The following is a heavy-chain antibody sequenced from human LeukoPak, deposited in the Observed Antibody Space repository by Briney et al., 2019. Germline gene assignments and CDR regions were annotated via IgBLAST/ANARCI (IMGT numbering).Heavy chain of an antibody. CDR2: ISSSSSYI. CDR3: ARPKMTYYYGSGSPYGMDV. V-gene: IGHV3-21*01. D-gene: IGHD3-10*01. J-gene: IGHJ6*02. CDR1: RFTFSSYS. Sequence: GGSLRLSCAASRFTFSSYSMNWVRQAPGKGLEWVSSISSSSSYIYYADSVKGRFTISRDNAKNSLYLQMNSLRAEDTAVYYCARPKMTYYYGSGSPYGMDVWGQGTTVTVSS.